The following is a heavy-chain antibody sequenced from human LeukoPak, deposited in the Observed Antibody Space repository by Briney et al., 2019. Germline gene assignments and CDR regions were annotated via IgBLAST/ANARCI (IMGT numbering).Heavy chain of an antibody. Sequence: GGSLRLSCAASGFTVSSNYMSWVRQAPGKGLEWVSVIYSGGSTYYADSVKGRFTISRDNSKNTLYLQMNSLRAEDTAVYYCARGHRYCSSTSCYVYFDYWGQGTLVTVSS. CDR3: ARGHRYCSSTSCYVYFDY. V-gene: IGHV3-66*02. CDR2: IYSGGST. J-gene: IGHJ4*02. CDR1: GFTVSSNY. D-gene: IGHD2-2*01.